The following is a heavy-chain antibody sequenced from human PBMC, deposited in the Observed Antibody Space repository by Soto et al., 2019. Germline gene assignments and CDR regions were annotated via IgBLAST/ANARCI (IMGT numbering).Heavy chain of an antibody. V-gene: IGHV3-15*01. D-gene: IGHD3-22*01. CDR2: IRSKTDGGTT. CDR1: GLTIINVC. CDR3: ATYGGYYWRAFDL. J-gene: IGHJ3*01. Sequence: GGSLRLSCAVSGLTIINVCISCVRQATGKGLEWVGRIRSKTDGGTTDYAAPLKGRFPISRDDSKNTPYLQINSLKIEVIAVYYCATYGGYYWRAFDLWGKVTMVTVSS.